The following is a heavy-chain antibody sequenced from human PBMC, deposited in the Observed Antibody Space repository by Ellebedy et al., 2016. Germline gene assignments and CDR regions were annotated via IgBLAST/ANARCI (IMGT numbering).Heavy chain of an antibody. CDR3: AREVGTISTNWFDP. Sequence: ASVKVSCXASGYTFTTFSITWVRQVPGQGLEWMGFVNTFSGNTKFAQKFQGRVSMTTDTSTSTAYMELRSLRSDDTAVYYCAREVGTISTNWFDPWGQGTLVTVSS. V-gene: IGHV1-18*04. CDR1: GYTFTTFS. CDR2: VNTFSGNT. J-gene: IGHJ5*02. D-gene: IGHD1-1*01.